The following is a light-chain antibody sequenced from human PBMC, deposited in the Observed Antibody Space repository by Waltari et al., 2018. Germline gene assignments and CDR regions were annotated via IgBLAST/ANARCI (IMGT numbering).Light chain of an antibody. CDR3: SSYMNSSLV. CDR2: VVS. V-gene: IGLV2-14*01. Sequence: QSALTHPASVSGSPGQSTTLSCTGPSSDLGVYTYASWYKTHPGKAPKLMIDVVSNRPSGVANLFSGSKSGSTASLTISGLQSEDEADYYCSSYMNSSLVFCAGTKVTVL. CDR1: SSDLGVYTY. J-gene: IGLJ3*02.